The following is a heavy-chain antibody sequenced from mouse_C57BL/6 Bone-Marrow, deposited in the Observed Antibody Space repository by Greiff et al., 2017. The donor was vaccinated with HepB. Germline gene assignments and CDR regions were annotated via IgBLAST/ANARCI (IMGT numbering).Heavy chain of an antibody. Sequence: EVMLVESGGGLVQPGGSLSLSCAASGFTFTDYFMSWVRQPPGKALEWLGFIRNKANGYTTEYSASVKGRFTISRDNSQSILYLQMNALRAEDSATYYCARYDLLRGDYAMDYWGQGTSVTVSS. CDR2: IRNKANGYTT. D-gene: IGHD1-1*01. CDR3: ARYDLLRGDYAMDY. V-gene: IGHV7-3*01. J-gene: IGHJ4*01. CDR1: GFTFTDYF.